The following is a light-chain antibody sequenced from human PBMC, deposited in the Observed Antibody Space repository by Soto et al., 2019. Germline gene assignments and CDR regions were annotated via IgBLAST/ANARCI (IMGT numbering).Light chain of an antibody. V-gene: IGKV1-5*03. CDR3: QHYNSYSEA. J-gene: IGKJ1*01. Sequence: IQMTQSPSTLSGSVGGRVTITCRASQTISSWLAWYQQKPGKAPKLLIYKASTLKSGVPSRFSGSGSGTEFTLTISSLQPDDFATYYCQHYNSYSEAFGQGTKVDI. CDR1: QTISSW. CDR2: KAS.